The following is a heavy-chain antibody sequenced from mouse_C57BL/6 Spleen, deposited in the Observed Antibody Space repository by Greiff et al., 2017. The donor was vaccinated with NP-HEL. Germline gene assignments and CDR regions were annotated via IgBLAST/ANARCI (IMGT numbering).Heavy chain of an antibody. CDR2: ISDGGSYT. Sequence: EVHLVESGGGLVKPGGSLKLSCAASGFTFSSYAMSWVRQTPEKRLEWVATISDGGSYTYYPDNVKGRFTISRDNAKNNLYLQMSHLKSEDTAMYYCARDDDYDDYYAMDYWGQGTSVTVSS. CDR3: ARDDDYDDYYAMDY. V-gene: IGHV5-4*01. CDR1: GFTFSSYA. J-gene: IGHJ4*01. D-gene: IGHD2-4*01.